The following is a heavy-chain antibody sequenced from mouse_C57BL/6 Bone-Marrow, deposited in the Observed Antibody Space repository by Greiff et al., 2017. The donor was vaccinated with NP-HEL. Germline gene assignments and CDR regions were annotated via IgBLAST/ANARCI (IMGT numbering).Heavy chain of an antibody. D-gene: IGHD2-3*01. J-gene: IGHJ2*01. Sequence: VQLQQSGPVLVKPGASVKMSCKASGYTFTDYYMNWVKQSHGKSLEWIGVINPYNGGTSYNQKFKGKATLTVDKSSSTAYMELNSLTSEDSAVYYCARDDGYLPDYWGQGTTLTVSS. V-gene: IGHV1-19*01. CDR1: GYTFTDYY. CDR2: INPYNGGT. CDR3: ARDDGYLPDY.